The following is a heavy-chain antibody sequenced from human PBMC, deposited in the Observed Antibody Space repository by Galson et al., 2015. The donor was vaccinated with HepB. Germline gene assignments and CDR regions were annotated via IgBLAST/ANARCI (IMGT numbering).Heavy chain of an antibody. D-gene: IGHD1-1*01. Sequence: SVTVSCKASGSTFTGYYMHWVRQAPGQGLEWMGWINPNSGGTNYAQKFQGWVTMTRDTSISTAYMELSRLRSDDTAVYYCATSTSVYYYYGMDVWGQGTTVTVSS. CDR1: GSTFTGYY. CDR2: INPNSGGT. CDR3: ATSTSVYYYYGMDV. J-gene: IGHJ6*02. V-gene: IGHV1-2*04.